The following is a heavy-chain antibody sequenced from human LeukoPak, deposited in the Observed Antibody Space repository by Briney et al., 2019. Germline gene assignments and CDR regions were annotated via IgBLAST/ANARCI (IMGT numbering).Heavy chain of an antibody. Sequence: PGGSLRLSCAASGFTFSSYGMHWVRQAPGKGLEWVAVISYDGSNKYYADSVKGRFTISRDNSKNTLYLQMNSLRAEDTAVYFCARLLAVAGTSFWGQGTLVTVSS. D-gene: IGHD6-19*01. V-gene: IGHV3-30*03. J-gene: IGHJ4*02. CDR1: GFTFSSYG. CDR2: ISYDGSNK. CDR3: ARLLAVAGTSF.